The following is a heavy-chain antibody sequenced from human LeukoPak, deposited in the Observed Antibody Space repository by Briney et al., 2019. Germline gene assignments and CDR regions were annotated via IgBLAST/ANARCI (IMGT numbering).Heavy chain of an antibody. Sequence: KTSETLSLTCTVSGGSISSYYWTWLRQPAGRGVEWIGRFYTSGSANLNPPLKSRVNMSVDTSNKQFSLKLSSVTAADTAVYYCARETEVPGGRSWDFWGQGTLVTVSS. CDR3: ARETEVPGGRSWDF. J-gene: IGHJ4*02. CDR2: FYTSGSA. V-gene: IGHV4-4*07. CDR1: GGSISSYY. D-gene: IGHD6-19*01.